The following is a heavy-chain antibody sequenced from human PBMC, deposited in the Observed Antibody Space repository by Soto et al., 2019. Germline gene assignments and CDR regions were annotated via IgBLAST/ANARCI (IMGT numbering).Heavy chain of an antibody. CDR3: ERLYGYSSGLHANIFDY. Sequence: GESLKISCKGPGYGFTSYWIGWVRQVPGKGLEWMGIIYPGDSDTRFSPSFQGQVTISADKSISTAYLPWSSLKAWDTALYYCERLYGYSSGLHANIFDYWGKGPLVTVSS. CDR1: GYGFTSYW. CDR2: IYPGDSDT. V-gene: IGHV5-51*01. D-gene: IGHD6-19*01. J-gene: IGHJ4*02.